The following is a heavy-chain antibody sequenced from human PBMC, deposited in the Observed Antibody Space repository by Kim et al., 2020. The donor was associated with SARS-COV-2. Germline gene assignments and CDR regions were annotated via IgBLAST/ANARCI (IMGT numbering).Heavy chain of an antibody. CDR2: MNPNSGNT. V-gene: IGHV1-8*01. CDR3: ARGFSGYDILTGLFAV. J-gene: IGHJ6*02. Sequence: ASVKVSCKASGYTFTSYDINWVRQATGQGLEWMGWMNPNSGNTGYAQKFQGRVTMTRNTSISTAYMELSSLRSEDTAVYYCARGFSGYDILTGLFAVWGQGTTVTVSS. CDR1: GYTFTSYD. D-gene: IGHD3-9*01.